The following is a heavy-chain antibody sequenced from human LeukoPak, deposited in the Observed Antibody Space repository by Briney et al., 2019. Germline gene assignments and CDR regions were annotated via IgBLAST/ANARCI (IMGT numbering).Heavy chain of an antibody. CDR2: IRYDGSNK. Sequence: PGRSLRLSCAASGFTFSSYAMHWVRQAPGKGLEWVAYIRYDGSNKYYADSVKGRFTISRDNSKNTVDLQMNSLRAEDTAVYYCAKGGGGSGSYFDYWGQGILVTVSS. D-gene: IGHD1-26*01. J-gene: IGHJ4*02. V-gene: IGHV3-30*02. CDR3: AKGGGGSGSYFDY. CDR1: GFTFSSYA.